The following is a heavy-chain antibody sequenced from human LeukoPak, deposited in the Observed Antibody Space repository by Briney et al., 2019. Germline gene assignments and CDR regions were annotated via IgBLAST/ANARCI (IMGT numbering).Heavy chain of an antibody. CDR2: INQDGSTK. CDR3: GRADWGSVDY. Sequence: GESLRLSCTASGFSFRSYWMTWVRQAPGTGLECVAIINQDGSTKSSVDSVKGRFTISRDNADNSLFLQMNSLRDDDTAVYYCGRADWGSVDYWGQGTPVTVSS. CDR1: GFSFRSYW. D-gene: IGHD3-16*01. V-gene: IGHV3-7*01. J-gene: IGHJ4*02.